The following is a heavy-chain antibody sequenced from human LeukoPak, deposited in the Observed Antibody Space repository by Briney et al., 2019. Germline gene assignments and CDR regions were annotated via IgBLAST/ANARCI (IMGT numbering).Heavy chain of an antibody. CDR2: ISYDGSNK. Sequence: PGGSLRLSCAASGFTFSSYAMHWVRQAPGKGLEWVAVISYDGSNKYYADSVKGRFTISRDNSKNTLYLQMNSLRAEDTAVYYCARDSTDNPKYSSGWYFDYWGQGTLVTVSS. D-gene: IGHD6-19*01. J-gene: IGHJ4*02. V-gene: IGHV3-30-3*01. CDR3: ARDSTDNPKYSSGWYFDY. CDR1: GFTFSSYA.